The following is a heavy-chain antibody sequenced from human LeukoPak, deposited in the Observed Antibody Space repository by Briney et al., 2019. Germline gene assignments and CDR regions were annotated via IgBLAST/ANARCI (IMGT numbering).Heavy chain of an antibody. CDR1: GFTFSSYA. J-gene: IGHJ4*02. CDR3: AKGGLNWNYYYS. D-gene: IGHD1-1*01. Sequence: GGSLRLSCAASGFTFSSYAMSWVRQAPGKGLEWVSAISGSGGSTYYADSVKGRFTISSDNSKNPLYLQMNSLRAEDTAVYYCAKGGLNWNYYYSWGQGTLVTVSS. CDR2: ISGSGGST. V-gene: IGHV3-23*01.